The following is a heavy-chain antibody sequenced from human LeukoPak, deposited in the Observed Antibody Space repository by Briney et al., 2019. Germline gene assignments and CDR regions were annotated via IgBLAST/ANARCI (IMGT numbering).Heavy chain of an antibody. CDR2: IYHSGST. CDR3: ARGIWEMATIPYWYFDI. V-gene: IGHV4-38-2*02. Sequence: PSETLSLTCTVSGYSISSGYYWGWIRQPPGKGLGWIGSIYHSGSTYYNPSLKSRVTISVDTSKNQFSLKLSSVTAADTALYYCARGIWEMATIPYWYFDIWGRGTLVTVSS. D-gene: IGHD5-24*01. J-gene: IGHJ2*01. CDR1: GYSISSGYY.